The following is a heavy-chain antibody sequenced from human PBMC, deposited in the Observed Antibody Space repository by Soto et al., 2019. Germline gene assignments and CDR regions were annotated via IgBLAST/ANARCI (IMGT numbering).Heavy chain of an antibody. CDR2: IHPSGDTK. CDR3: ARDLWGSWTVDY. Sequence: QVQLVQSGAEVKEPGASVKVSCKASGYTFQNYHMHWVRQAPGQGLEWMGIIHPSGDTKTYAQRSQGRLDMNRDTSTSTAYMELSSLPSEDTAVYFCARDLWGSWTVDYWGQGTLVTVSS. CDR1: GYTFQNYH. J-gene: IGHJ4*02. V-gene: IGHV1-46*02. D-gene: IGHD3-16*01.